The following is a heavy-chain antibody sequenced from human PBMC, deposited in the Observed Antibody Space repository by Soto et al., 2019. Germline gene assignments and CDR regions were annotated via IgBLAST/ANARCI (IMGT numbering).Heavy chain of an antibody. CDR2: ISSNGIST. V-gene: IGHV3-64*01. J-gene: IGHJ4*02. CDR1: GFTFSRYA. D-gene: IGHD6-13*01. CDR3: ARAWSAAAAPPFDY. Sequence: PGGSLRLSCAASGFTFSRYALHWVRQAPGKGLEFVSAISSNGISTYYGNSVKGRFTISRDNSNNTLYLQMGSLRAEDMAVYYCARAWSAAAAPPFDYWGQGTLVTVSS.